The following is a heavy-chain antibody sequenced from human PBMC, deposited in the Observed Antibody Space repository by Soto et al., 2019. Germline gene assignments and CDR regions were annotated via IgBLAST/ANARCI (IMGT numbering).Heavy chain of an antibody. CDR1: GFTFINTW. CDR2: IKSKGDGGTA. V-gene: IGHV3-15*07. Sequence: GGSLRLSCAASGFTFINTWFHWVRQAPGKGLEWVGRIKSKGDGGTADYAAPVKDRFTISRDDSKNTLYLQMNSLKTDDTAVYFCARESGLLHPVDYWGQGTLVTVSS. J-gene: IGHJ4*02. CDR3: ARESGLLHPVDY. D-gene: IGHD3-3*01.